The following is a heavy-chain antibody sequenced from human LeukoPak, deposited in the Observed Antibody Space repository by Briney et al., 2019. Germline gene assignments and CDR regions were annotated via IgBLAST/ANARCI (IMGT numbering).Heavy chain of an antibody. J-gene: IGHJ4*02. D-gene: IGHD2-21*02. CDR1: GFTFGSYS. CDR3: ARDRGDMTNVWAY. Sequence: GGSLRLSCEATGFTFGSYSMNWVRQAPGRGLEWVSSISSSSRYIYNADSVKGRLTISRDNAKNSVYLQMNSLRADDTAVYYCARDRGDMTNVWAYWGQGTLVTVSS. CDR2: ISSSSRYI. V-gene: IGHV3-21*01.